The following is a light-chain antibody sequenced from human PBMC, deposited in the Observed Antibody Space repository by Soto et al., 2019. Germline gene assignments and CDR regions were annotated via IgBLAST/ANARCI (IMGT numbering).Light chain of an antibody. Sequence: EIVMTQSPATLSVSPGERATLSCRASQSVSSNLAWSQQKTGQAPRHLIYGASTRTTGIPARFSGSGSGTKFTLTISSLQSEDFAVYYCQRYNNLPRTFGQGTKVEIK. V-gene: IGKV3-15*01. CDR1: QSVSSN. CDR3: QRYNNLPRT. J-gene: IGKJ1*01. CDR2: GAS.